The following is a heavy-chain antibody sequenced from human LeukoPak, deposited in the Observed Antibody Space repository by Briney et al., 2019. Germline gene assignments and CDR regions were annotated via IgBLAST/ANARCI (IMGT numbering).Heavy chain of an antibody. CDR3: ARSRFGGVVMYYFDY. J-gene: IGHJ4*02. CDR1: GGSISSGGYY. CDR2: IYYSRST. D-gene: IGHD3-3*01. V-gene: IGHV4-31*03. Sequence: SQTLSLTCTVSGGSISSGGYYWGWIRQHPGKGLEWIGYIYYSRSTYYNPSLKSRVTISVDTSRNQFSLKLSSVTAADTAVYYCARSRFGGVVMYYFDYWGQGTLVTVSS.